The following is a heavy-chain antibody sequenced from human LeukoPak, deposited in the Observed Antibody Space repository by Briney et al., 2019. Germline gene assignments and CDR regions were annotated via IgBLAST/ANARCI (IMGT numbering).Heavy chain of an antibody. Sequence: PGGSLRLSCAASGFTFSSYSMNWVRQAPGKGLEWVSSISSSSRYIYYADSVKGRFTISRDNAKNSLYLQMNSLRAEDTAVYYCARSTGPTYYYDSRGTPRWGQGTLVTVSS. V-gene: IGHV3-21*01. J-gene: IGHJ4*02. CDR1: GFTFSSYS. CDR3: ARSTGPTYYYDSRGTPR. D-gene: IGHD3-22*01. CDR2: ISSSSRYI.